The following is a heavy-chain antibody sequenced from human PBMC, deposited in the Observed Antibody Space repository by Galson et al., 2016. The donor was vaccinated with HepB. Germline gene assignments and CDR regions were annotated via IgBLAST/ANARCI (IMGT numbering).Heavy chain of an antibody. CDR2: IGDTGSRI. D-gene: IGHD2-2*01. CDR1: GFTFSSYS. J-gene: IGHJ4*02. Sequence: SLRLSCAASGFTFSSYSMNWVRQAPGKGLEWVSYIGDTGSRIYYADSAKGRFTISRDNAKNSVYLQMNSLRDDDTAVYYCARVVSPYASPPDNWGQGTLVAVSS. CDR3: ARVVSPYASPPDN. V-gene: IGHV3-48*02.